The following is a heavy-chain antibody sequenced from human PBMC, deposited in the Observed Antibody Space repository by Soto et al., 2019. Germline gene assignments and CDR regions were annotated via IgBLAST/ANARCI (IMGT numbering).Heavy chain of an antibody. CDR2: INPNSGGT. D-gene: IGHD6-13*01. CDR1: GYTFTGYY. V-gene: IGHV1-2*02. J-gene: IGHJ5*02. Sequence: ASVKVSCKASGYTFTGYYMHWVRQAPGQGPEWMGWINPNSGGTKYVQKFQGRVTMTRDTSISTVYLELSRLRSDDTAVYYCARGWGIAAPGPNWFDPWGQGTLVTVSS. CDR3: ARGWGIAAPGPNWFDP.